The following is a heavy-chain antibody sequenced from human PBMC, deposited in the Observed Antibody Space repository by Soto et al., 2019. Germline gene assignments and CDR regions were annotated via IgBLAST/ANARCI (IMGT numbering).Heavy chain of an antibody. D-gene: IGHD6-19*01. Sequence: QVQLVESGGGVVQPGRSLRLSCAASGFTFSSYGMHWVRQAPGKGLEWVAVISYDGSNKYYADSVKGRFTISRDNSKNTLYLQMNSMRAEDTAVYSCAKDDWRLAVADYWGQGTLVTVSS. CDR1: GFTFSSYG. V-gene: IGHV3-30*18. J-gene: IGHJ4*02. CDR3: AKDDWRLAVADY. CDR2: ISYDGSNK.